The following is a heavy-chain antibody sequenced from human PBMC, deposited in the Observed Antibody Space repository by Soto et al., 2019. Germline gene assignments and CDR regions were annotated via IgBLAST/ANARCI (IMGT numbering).Heavy chain of an antibody. CDR1: GFSISSGYY. CDR3: ARDWYRDGYKGGYFDY. J-gene: IGHJ4*02. Sequence: QVHLQESGPGLVKPSETLSLTCAVSGFSISSGYYWGWVRQPPGKGLEWIASMYQSGATYYNPSLKSRVTISIDTSKNQCSLKLKSVTAADTAVYYCARDWYRDGYKGGYFDYWGQGILVTVSS. D-gene: IGHD1-26*01. CDR2: MYQSGAT. V-gene: IGHV4-38-2*02.